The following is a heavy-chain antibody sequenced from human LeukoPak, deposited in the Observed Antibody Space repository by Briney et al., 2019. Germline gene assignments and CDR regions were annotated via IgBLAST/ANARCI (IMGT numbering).Heavy chain of an antibody. V-gene: IGHV3-74*01. Sequence: GGSLRHSCAASGFTLSGYWMHWVRQAPGKGLVWVSHINSDGTNTRYADSVKGRFTISRDNARNTLYLQMRSLRADDTAVYYCARIGSNAALDYWGQGALVTVSS. J-gene: IGHJ4*02. CDR2: INSDGTNT. D-gene: IGHD6-13*01. CDR1: GFTLSGYW. CDR3: ARIGSNAALDY.